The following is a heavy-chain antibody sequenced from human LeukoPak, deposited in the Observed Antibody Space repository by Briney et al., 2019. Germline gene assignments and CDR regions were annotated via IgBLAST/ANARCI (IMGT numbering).Heavy chain of an antibody. J-gene: IGHJ5*02. CDR3: VKDLMRDRWFGES. V-gene: IGHV3-23*01. D-gene: IGHD3-10*01. Sequence: GGSLRLSCAASGFTFSSYAMSWVRQAPGKGLEWVSAISGSGGSTYYADSVKGRFTISRDNSKNTLYLEMNSLRIEDTAVYYCVKDLMRDRWFGESWGQGILVTVSS. CDR2: ISGSGGST. CDR1: GFTFSSYA.